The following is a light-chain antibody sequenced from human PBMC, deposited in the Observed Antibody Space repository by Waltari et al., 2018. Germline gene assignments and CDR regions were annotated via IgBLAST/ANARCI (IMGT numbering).Light chain of an antibody. CDR1: QSLLQTNGYNY. CDR2: LGS. V-gene: IGKV2-28*01. Sequence: DIVMTHSPFSMPVTHGERAPISCRSGQSLLQTNGYNYLDWYLQKPGQPPQVLIYLGSNRASGVPDRFSGSGSGTDFTLKISRVEAEDVGVYYCMQALQTPITFGQGTRLEIK. J-gene: IGKJ5*01. CDR3: MQALQTPIT.